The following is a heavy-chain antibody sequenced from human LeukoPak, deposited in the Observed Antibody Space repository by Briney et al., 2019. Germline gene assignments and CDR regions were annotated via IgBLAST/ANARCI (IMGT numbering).Heavy chain of an antibody. CDR1: GGSISSYY. V-gene: IGHV4-59*01. CDR2: IYYSGST. D-gene: IGHD1-26*01. J-gene: IGHJ4*02. CDR3: ARVGATDGGGYYFDY. Sequence: PSETLSLTCTVSGGSISSYYWGWIRQPPGKGLEWIGYIYYSGSTNYNPSLKSRVTISVDTSKNQFSLKLSSVTAADTAVYYCARVGATDGGGYYFDYWGQGTLVTVSS.